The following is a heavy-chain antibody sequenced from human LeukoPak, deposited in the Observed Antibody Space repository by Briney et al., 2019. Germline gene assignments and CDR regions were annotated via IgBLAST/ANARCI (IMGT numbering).Heavy chain of an antibody. D-gene: IGHD6-13*01. CDR3: ANYKESSSWYYFDY. CDR2: ISYDGSNK. V-gene: IGHV3-30*18. Sequence: GSLRLSCAASGFTFSSYGMHWVRQAPGKGLEWVAVISYDGSNKYYADSVKGRFTISRDNSKNTLYLQMNSLRAEDTAVYYCANYKESSSWYYFDYWGQGTLVTVSS. J-gene: IGHJ4*02. CDR1: GFTFSSYG.